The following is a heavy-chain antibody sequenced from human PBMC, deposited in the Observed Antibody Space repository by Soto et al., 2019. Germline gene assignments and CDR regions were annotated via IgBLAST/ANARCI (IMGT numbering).Heavy chain of an antibody. CDR1: GGSISSAAYY. Sequence: QVRLQESGPGLVKPSQTLSLTCTVSGGSISSAAYYWSWNRQHPGKGLEWIGYVSHSGSTYYNPSLKSRVIISVDTSKNQFSLSLTSVTAADTAVYYCAREYTYGSNFFDCWGQGALVTVSS. V-gene: IGHV4-31*03. CDR2: VSHSGST. J-gene: IGHJ4*02. D-gene: IGHD5-18*01. CDR3: AREYTYGSNFFDC.